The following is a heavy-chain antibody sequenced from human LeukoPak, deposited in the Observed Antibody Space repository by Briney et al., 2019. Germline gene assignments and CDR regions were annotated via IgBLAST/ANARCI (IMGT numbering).Heavy chain of an antibody. V-gene: IGHV1-18*01. J-gene: IGHJ6*02. CDR2: ISAYNGNT. D-gene: IGHD5-12*01. CDR1: GYTFTSYG. CDR3: ARERWLRLEYYYYGMDV. Sequence: ASVKVSCKASGYTFTSYGISWARQAPGQGLEWMGWISAYNGNTNYAQKLQGRVTMTTDTSTSTAYMELRSLRSDDTAVYYCARERWLRLEYYYYGMDVWGQGTTVTVSS.